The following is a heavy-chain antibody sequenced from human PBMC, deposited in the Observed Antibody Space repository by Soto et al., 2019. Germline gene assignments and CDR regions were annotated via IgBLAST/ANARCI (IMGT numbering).Heavy chain of an antibody. Sequence: ASGKVSCKGTGYTFTSYGISWVRQAPGQGLEWMGWISAYNGNTNYAQKLQGRVTMTTDTSTSTAYMELRSLRSDDTAVDYCARRTDYGGEYYFDYWGQGTLFTVSS. CDR3: ARRTDYGGEYYFDY. CDR1: GYTFTSYG. D-gene: IGHD3-16*01. J-gene: IGHJ4*02. CDR2: ISAYNGNT. V-gene: IGHV1-18*01.